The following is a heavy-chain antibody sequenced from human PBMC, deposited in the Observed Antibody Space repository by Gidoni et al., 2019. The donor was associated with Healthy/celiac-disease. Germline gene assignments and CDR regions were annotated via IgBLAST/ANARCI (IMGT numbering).Heavy chain of an antibody. CDR3: ARATGAAAGTVAFDY. J-gene: IGHJ4*02. D-gene: IGHD6-13*01. CDR2: IYSGGST. CDR1: GFPLSSNY. Sequence: VQLVETGGGLIQPGGSLRLSCAAFGFPLSSNYMSWVRQAPGKGLEWVSVIYSGGSTYYADSVKGRFTISRDNSKNTLYLQMNRLRAEDTAVYYCARATGAAAGTVAFDYWGQGTLVTVSS. V-gene: IGHV3-53*02.